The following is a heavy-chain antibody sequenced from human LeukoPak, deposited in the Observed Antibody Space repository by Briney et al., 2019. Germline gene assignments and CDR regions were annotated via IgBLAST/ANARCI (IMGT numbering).Heavy chain of an antibody. CDR2: VVGNGGTT. CDR1: GFTFTTYT. D-gene: IGHD3-3*01. V-gene: IGHV3-64*01. Sequence: GGSLRLSCEASGFTFTTYTIHLVRQAPGKGLEYVSAVVGNGGTTYYANSVKGRFTIARDNSNNTVYLQMDSKRAEDTAMYYCARERAFYYFDYWGQGALVTVSS. CDR3: ARERAFYYFDY. J-gene: IGHJ4*02.